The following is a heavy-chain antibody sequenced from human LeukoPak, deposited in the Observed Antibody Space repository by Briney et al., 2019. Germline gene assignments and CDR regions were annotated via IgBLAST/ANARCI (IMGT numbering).Heavy chain of an antibody. V-gene: IGHV5-51*01. Sequence: GESLKISCQSSGYNFTPYWIVWVRQKPGKGLEWMGITFAGYSYTIYSPSFQGQVTISVDKSISTAYLQWSSLKASDTAMYYCAIRYSGSYNDYWGQGTLVTVSS. J-gene: IGHJ4*02. CDR3: AIRYSGSYNDY. D-gene: IGHD1-26*01. CDR2: TFAGYSYT. CDR1: GYNFTPYW.